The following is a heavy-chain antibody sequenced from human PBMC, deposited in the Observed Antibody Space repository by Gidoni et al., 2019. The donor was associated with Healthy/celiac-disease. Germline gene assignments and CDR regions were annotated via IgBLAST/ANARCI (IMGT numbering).Heavy chain of an antibody. Sequence: QVQLVASGGAVVQPGRSLRLSCAAPGCTFSSYGMHWVRQAPGKRLEWVAVIWYDGSNKDYADSVKGRFTISRDNSKNTLYLQMNSLRAEDTAVYYCARGDIVVVESRARGFDPWGQGTLVTVSS. CDR2: IWYDGSNK. CDR1: GCTFSSYG. J-gene: IGHJ5*02. V-gene: IGHV3-33*01. CDR3: ARGDIVVVESRARGFDP. D-gene: IGHD2-15*01.